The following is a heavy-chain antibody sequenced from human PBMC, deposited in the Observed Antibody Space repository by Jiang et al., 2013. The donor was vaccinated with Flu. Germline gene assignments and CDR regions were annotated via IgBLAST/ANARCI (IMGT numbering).Heavy chain of an antibody. CDR1: GYTFTGYY. CDR3: ARVPFDYGSGSYYNVQYFDY. V-gene: IGHV1-2*02. Sequence: SGAEVKKPGASVKVSCKASGYTFTGYYMHWVRQAPGQGLEWMGWINPNSGGTNYAQKFQGRVTMTRDTSISTAYMELSRLRSDDTAVYYCARVPFDYGSGSYYNVQYFDYWGQGTLVTVSS. J-gene: IGHJ4*02. CDR2: INPNSGGT. D-gene: IGHD3-10*01.